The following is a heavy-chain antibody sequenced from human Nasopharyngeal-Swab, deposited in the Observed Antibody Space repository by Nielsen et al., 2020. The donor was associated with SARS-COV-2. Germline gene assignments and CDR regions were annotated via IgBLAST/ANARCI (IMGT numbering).Heavy chain of an antibody. Sequence: GESLKISCAASGFTFSGYWMSWVRQVPGKGLEWVANIKQDGSEKYYVDSVKGRFTISRDNSKNTLSLQMNSLRADDTAVYYCAKRSNSSGWYSPFDYWGQGTLVTVSS. CDR2: IKQDGSEK. J-gene: IGHJ4*02. CDR1: GFTFSGYW. CDR3: AKRSNSSGWYSPFDY. D-gene: IGHD6-19*01. V-gene: IGHV3-7*03.